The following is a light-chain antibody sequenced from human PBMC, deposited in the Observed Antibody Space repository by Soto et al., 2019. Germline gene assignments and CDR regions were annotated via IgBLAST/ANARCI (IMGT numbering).Light chain of an antibody. V-gene: IGKV1-27*01. Sequence: DIQMTQSPSSLSAAVGDRVTITCRASQGIDTYLAWYQQKPGKVPKLLIYAASTLQSGVPSRFSGSGSGTDFTLTISSLQPADVATYYCQKYTRSPITFGPGTKVDIK. CDR2: AAS. CDR3: QKYTRSPIT. CDR1: QGIDTY. J-gene: IGKJ3*01.